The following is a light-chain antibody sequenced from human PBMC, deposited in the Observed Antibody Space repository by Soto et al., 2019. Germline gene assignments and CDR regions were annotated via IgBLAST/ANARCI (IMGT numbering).Light chain of an antibody. CDR1: ASNIGSNS. CDR2: GNN. J-gene: IGLJ2*01. Sequence: QSVLTQPPSASGTPGQRVTLSCSGGASNIGSNSVPWYQQLPGTAPKLVLFGNNQRPSGVPDRISGSRSGTSASLAISGLQSEDAADYYCAAWDDSLNGVLFGGGTKLTVL. CDR3: AAWDDSLNGVL. V-gene: IGLV1-44*01.